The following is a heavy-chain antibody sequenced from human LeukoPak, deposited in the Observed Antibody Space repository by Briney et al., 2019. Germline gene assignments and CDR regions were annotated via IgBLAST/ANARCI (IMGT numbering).Heavy chain of an antibody. CDR2: IYYSGST. D-gene: IGHD2-21*02. Sequence: SETLSLTCTVSGGSISSYYWSWIRQPPGKGLEWIGYIYYSGSTNYNPSLKSRVTISVDTSKNQFSLKLNSVTAADTAVYYCARTIDCGGDCYPYYFDYWGQGTLVTVSS. J-gene: IGHJ4*02. CDR1: GGSISSYY. CDR3: ARTIDCGGDCYPYYFDY. V-gene: IGHV4-59*01.